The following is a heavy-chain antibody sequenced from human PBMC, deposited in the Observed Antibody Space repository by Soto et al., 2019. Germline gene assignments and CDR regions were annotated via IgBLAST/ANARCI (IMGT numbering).Heavy chain of an antibody. V-gene: IGHV4-30-2*01. Sequence: QLQLQESGSGLVKPSQTLSLTCAVSGGSISSGGYSWSWIRQPPGKGLEWIGYIYHSGSTYYNPSLQRRVTRSVDRSKNQFSLNLSSVTAGDTAVYYCARARDSSGYYWGWFDPWGQGTLVTVSS. CDR2: IYHSGST. D-gene: IGHD3-22*01. CDR3: ARARDSSGYYWGWFDP. J-gene: IGHJ5*02. CDR1: GGSISSGGYS.